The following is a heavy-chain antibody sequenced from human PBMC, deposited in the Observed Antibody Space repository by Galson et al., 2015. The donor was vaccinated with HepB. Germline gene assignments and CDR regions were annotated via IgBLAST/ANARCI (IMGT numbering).Heavy chain of an antibody. J-gene: IGHJ4*02. V-gene: IGHV3-23*01. CDR1: GFTFSNYA. D-gene: IGHD6-19*01. Sequence: SLRLSCAASGFTFSNYALTWVRQAPGKGLEWVSVMTGSGGDRYYADSAKGRFTISRDNSKNTLYLQMSSLRVEDTAVYYCARDRQDSSGWYYFDYWGQGTVVTVSS. CDR3: ARDRQDSSGWYYFDY. CDR2: MTGSGGDR.